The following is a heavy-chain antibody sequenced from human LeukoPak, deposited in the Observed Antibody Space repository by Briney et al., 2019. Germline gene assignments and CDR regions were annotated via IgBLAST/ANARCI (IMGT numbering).Heavy chain of an antibody. V-gene: IGHV3-74*01. CDR2: IKNDGST. Sequence: PGGSLRLSCAASGFTFSSYEMNWVRQAPGKGLVWVSIIKNDGSTIYADSVKGRFTISRDNAKSTVYLQMNSLRAEDTAVYYCARDYYYSVDYWGQGTLVTVSS. CDR3: ARDYYYSVDY. CDR1: GFTFSSYE. D-gene: IGHD3-22*01. J-gene: IGHJ4*02.